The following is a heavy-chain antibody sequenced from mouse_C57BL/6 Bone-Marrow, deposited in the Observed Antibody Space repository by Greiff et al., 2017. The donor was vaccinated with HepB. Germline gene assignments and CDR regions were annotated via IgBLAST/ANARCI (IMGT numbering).Heavy chain of an antibody. CDR2: IYPGSGNT. J-gene: IGHJ2*01. CDR3: ARDYYGLDY. Sequence: LVESGAELVRPGASVKLSCKASGYTFTDYYINWVKQRPGQGLEWIARIYPGSGNTYYNEKFKGKATLTAEKSSSTAYMQLSSLTSEDSAVYFCARDYYGLDYWGQGTTLTVSS. CDR1: GYTFTDYY. V-gene: IGHV1-76*01. D-gene: IGHD1-2*01.